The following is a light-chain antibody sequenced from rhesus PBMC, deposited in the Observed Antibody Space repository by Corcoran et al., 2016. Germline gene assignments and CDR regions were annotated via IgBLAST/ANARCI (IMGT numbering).Light chain of an antibody. V-gene: IGKV1S14*01. CDR1: QGISNY. J-gene: IGKJ1*01. CDR3: QQHNSYPWS. Sequence: DIQMTQSHSSMSASVGDTVTITCRASQGISNYLAWYQQKPGKDPKPLSYYASKLESGVPTRFSGRGSVTVFTLTISRLQPEDFAIYYCQQHNSYPWSFGQGTKVEIK. CDR2: YAS.